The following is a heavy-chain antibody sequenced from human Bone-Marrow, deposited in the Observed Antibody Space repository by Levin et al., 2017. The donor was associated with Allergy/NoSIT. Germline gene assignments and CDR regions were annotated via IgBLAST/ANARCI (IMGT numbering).Heavy chain of an antibody. Sequence: SLTTNRVGVAWVRQPPGKALEWLALIYGNGDKHYSPSLKSWLSITKDTSKNQVVLTMTNVDPVDTATYYCAHDKPGIGFDPWGQGTLVTVSS. CDR2: IYGNGDK. CDR1: SLTTNRVG. D-gene: IGHD2-21*01. V-gene: IGHV2-5*01. J-gene: IGHJ5*02. CDR3: AHDKPGIGFDP.